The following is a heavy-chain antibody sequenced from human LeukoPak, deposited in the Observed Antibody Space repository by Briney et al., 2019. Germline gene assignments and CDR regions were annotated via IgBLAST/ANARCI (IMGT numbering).Heavy chain of an antibody. CDR1: GFTFSSYG. Sequence: GGSLRLSCAASGFTFSSYGMHWVRQAPGKGLEWVAIIWYDGSNKYYADSVKGRFTISRDNSKNTLYLQMNSLRAEDTAVYYCVKDYGLPDYYDSRSYGNYFDYWGQGTLVTVSS. CDR2: IWYDGSNK. J-gene: IGHJ4*02. CDR3: VKDYGLPDYYDSRSYGNYFDY. D-gene: IGHD3-22*01. V-gene: IGHV3-33*03.